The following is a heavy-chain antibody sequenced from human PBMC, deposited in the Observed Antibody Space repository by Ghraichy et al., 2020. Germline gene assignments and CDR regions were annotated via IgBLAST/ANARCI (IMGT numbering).Heavy chain of an antibody. J-gene: IGHJ6*02. CDR2: ISSSGSTI. V-gene: IGHV3-48*03. Sequence: GGSLRLSCAASGFTFSSYEMNWVRQAPGKGLEWVSYISSSGSTIYYADSVKGRFTISRDNAKNSLYLQMNSLRAEDTAVYYCARDPVSRYCSGGSCEAVWGQGTTVTVSS. CDR3: ARDPVSRYCSGGSCEAV. CDR1: GFTFSSYE. D-gene: IGHD2-15*01.